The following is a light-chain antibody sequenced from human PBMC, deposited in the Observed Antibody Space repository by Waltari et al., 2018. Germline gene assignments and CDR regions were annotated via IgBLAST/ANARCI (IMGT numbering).Light chain of an antibody. Sequence: IQMTQYPSSLSASVGDTVTITCRASQRIASYVNWFQQKPGKSPTLLIFSSKTLQSGVPSRFRGGGSGTDFTLTISGLQPEDFATYYCLQHDTYPLTFGGGTEVEFK. J-gene: IGKJ4*01. CDR2: SSK. CDR1: QRIASY. CDR3: LQHDTYPLT. V-gene: IGKV1-6*02.